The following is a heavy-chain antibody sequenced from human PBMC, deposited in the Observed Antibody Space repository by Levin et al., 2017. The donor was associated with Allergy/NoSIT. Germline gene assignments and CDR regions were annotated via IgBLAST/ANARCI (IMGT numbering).Heavy chain of an antibody. Sequence: GESLKISCAASGFTFSSYAMSWVRQAPGKGLEWVSAISGSGGSTYYADSVKGRFTISRDNSKNTLYLQMNSLRAEDTAVYYCAKDKDSSGWYLVGLDMDVWGQGTTVTVSS. V-gene: IGHV3-23*01. J-gene: IGHJ6*02. CDR3: AKDKDSSGWYLVGLDMDV. CDR2: ISGSGGST. CDR1: GFTFSSYA. D-gene: IGHD6-19*01.